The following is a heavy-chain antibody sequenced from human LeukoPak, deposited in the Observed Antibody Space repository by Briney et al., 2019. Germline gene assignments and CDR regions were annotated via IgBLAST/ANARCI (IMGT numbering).Heavy chain of an antibody. D-gene: IGHD2-2*01. CDR3: ARDHCTSSGCYEYYYYGMDV. Sequence: ASVKVSCKASGYTFTDYYLQWVRQAPGQGLEWMGWINPNSGGTNSAQKFQGRVTMTRDTSVSTAYMELSRLRSDDTAVYYCARDHCTSSGCYEYYYYGMDVWGQGTLVTVSS. V-gene: IGHV1-2*02. CDR2: INPNSGGT. J-gene: IGHJ6*02. CDR1: GYTFTDYY.